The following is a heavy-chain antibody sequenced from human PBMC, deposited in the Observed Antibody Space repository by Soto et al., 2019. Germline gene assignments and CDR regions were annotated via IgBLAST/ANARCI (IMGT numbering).Heavy chain of an antibody. D-gene: IGHD6-13*01. CDR3: ARVGGLAAAGTLGGIDY. CDR2: IYYSGST. J-gene: IGHJ4*02. V-gene: IGHV4-30-4*01. CDR1: GGSISSGDYY. Sequence: SETLSLTCTVSGGSISSGDYYWSWIRQPPGKGLEWIGYIYYSGSTYYNPSLKSRVTISVDTSKNQFSLKLSSVTAADTAVYSFARVGGLAAAGTLGGIDYWGQGTLVTVSS.